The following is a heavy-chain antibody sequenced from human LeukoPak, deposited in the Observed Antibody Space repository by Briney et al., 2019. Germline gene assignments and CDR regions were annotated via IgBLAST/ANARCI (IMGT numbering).Heavy chain of an antibody. Sequence: GGSLRLSCVASGFAFSSYWISWVRQAPGKGLEWVANIKQDGSEKNYVDSVKGRFTIFRDNAKNSLYLQMNSLRAEDTAVYYCARDQPFGSYWGQGTLVTVSS. CDR3: ARDQPFGSY. D-gene: IGHD3-10*01. V-gene: IGHV3-7*03. CDR2: IKQDGSEK. J-gene: IGHJ4*02. CDR1: GFAFSSYW.